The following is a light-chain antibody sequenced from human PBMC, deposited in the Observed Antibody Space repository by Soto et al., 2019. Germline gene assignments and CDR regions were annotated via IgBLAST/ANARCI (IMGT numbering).Light chain of an antibody. CDR3: QQYGGSTRT. CDR2: GAS. Sequence: IVLSQSQDTLSLSPGEKATLSCRASQSVTTQLAWYQQKPGQAPRLIIHGASSRATGVPDRITGSGSGTDFTLSISRLEPEDFAVYYCQQYGGSTRTFGQGTKVDI. CDR1: QSVTTQ. V-gene: IGKV3-20*01. J-gene: IGKJ1*01.